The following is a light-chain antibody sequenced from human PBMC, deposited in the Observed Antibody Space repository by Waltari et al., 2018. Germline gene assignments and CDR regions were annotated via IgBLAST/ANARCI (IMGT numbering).Light chain of an antibody. V-gene: IGKV1-5*03. CDR2: QAF. CDR3: QQYESYSIT. J-gene: IGKJ5*01. CDR1: QSISSW. Sequence: DIQMTQSPSTLSASVGDRVTITCRASQSISSWLAWYQQKPGKAPRLLIYQAFSLESGVPSRFSGSGSGTEFTLTISSLQPDDFATYYCQQYESYSITFGQGTRLEIK.